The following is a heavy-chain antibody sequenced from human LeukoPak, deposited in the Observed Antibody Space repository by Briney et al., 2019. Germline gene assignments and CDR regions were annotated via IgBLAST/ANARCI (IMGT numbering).Heavy chain of an antibody. CDR1: GGSISSYY. CDR2: IYYSGST. D-gene: IGHD3-22*01. CDR3: ASLLNSSGNY. Sequence: MTSETLSLTCTVSGGSISSYYWSWIRQPPGKGLEWIGYIYYSGSTNYNPSLKSRVTISVDTSKNQFSLKLSSVTAADTAVYYCASLLNSSGNYWGQGTLVTVSS. V-gene: IGHV4-59*01. J-gene: IGHJ4*02.